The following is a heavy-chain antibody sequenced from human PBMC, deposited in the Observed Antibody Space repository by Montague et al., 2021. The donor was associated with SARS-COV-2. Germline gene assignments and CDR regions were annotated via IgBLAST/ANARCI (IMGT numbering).Heavy chain of an antibody. J-gene: IGHJ3*02. D-gene: IGHD3-10*01. CDR1: GDSFNSPKYY. V-gene: IGHV4-39*01. CDR3: ARGFYGSGSYHAFDI. Sequence: SETLSLTCTVSGDSFNSPKYYCAWIRQPPGKGLEWIGSSYYSGTTYDXPSLRSQVTMSVDTSKTQFSLKMNSVTAADTAVYYCARGFYGSGSYHAFDIWSQGTVVAVSS. CDR2: SYYSGTT.